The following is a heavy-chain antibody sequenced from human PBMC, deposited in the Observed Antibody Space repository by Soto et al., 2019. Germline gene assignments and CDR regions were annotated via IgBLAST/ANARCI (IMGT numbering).Heavy chain of an antibody. CDR2: IYYSGST. V-gene: IGHV4-59*08. Sequence: SETLSLTCTVSGGSISSYYWSWIRQPPGKGLEWIGYIYYSGSTNYNPSLKSRVTISVDTSKNQFSLKLSSVTAADTAVYYCARQKIVVVPAAMPPYYYYYMDVGGKGTTVTVSS. CDR1: GGSISSYY. J-gene: IGHJ6*03. D-gene: IGHD2-2*01. CDR3: ARQKIVVVPAAMPPYYYYYMDV.